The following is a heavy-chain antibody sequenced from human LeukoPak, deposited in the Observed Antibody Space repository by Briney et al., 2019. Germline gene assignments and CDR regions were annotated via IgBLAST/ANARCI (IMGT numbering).Heavy chain of an antibody. CDR2: ISYDGSNK. J-gene: IGHJ4*02. CDR1: GFTFSNYG. Sequence: GRSLRLSCAASGFTFSNYGMHWVRQAPGKGLEWVALISYDGSNKYFADSVKGRFTISRDNSKNTLYLQMHSLRAEDTAVYYCAKDRVYYFDSSGYSCDYWGQGSLVTVSS. V-gene: IGHV3-30*18. CDR3: AKDRVYYFDSSGYSCDY. D-gene: IGHD3-22*01.